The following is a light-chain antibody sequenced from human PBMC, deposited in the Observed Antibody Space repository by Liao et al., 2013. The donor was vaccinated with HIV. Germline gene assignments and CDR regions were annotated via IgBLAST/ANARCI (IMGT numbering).Light chain of an antibody. V-gene: IGLV3-1*01. CDR1: KLGDKY. Sequence: SYELTQPPSVSVSPGQTASITCSGDKLGDKYACWYQQKPGQSPVLVIYQDSKRPSGIPERFSGSNSGNTATLTISGTQAMDEADYYCQAWDSSTPLYVFGTGTKVTV. J-gene: IGLJ1*01. CDR3: QAWDSSTPLYV. CDR2: QDS.